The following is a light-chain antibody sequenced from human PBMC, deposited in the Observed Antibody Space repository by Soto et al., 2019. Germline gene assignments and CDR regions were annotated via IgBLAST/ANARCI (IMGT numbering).Light chain of an antibody. J-gene: IGKJ4*01. CDR1: QSVSSY. Sequence: ESVLTQFPATLSLSPGERATLSCRASQSVSSYLAWYQQKPGQAPRLLIYDASNRATGIPARFSGSGSGTDFTLTISSLEPEDFAVYYCQQRSNWPPTFGGGTKV. V-gene: IGKV3-11*01. CDR3: QQRSNWPPT. CDR2: DAS.